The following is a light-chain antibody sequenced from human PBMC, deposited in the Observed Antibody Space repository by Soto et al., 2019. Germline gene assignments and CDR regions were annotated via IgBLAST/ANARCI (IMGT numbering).Light chain of an antibody. CDR3: QHYGSSPTWT. J-gene: IGKJ1*01. Sequence: EVVMTQSPATLSVSPGERATLSCRASQTVSSTYLAWYQHKPGQAPRLVVYGASSRATGIPERFSGIGSGTEFTLTISRLEPEDFAVYYCQHYGSSPTWTFGQGTKVDIK. CDR2: GAS. V-gene: IGKV3-20*01. CDR1: QTVSSTY.